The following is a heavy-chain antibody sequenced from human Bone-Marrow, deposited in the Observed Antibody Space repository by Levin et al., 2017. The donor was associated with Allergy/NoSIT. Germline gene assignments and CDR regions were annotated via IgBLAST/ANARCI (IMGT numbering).Heavy chain of an antibody. CDR2: ISSSSSYT. V-gene: IGHV3-11*03. CDR3: ARSGRGGYDSSGYYSWSPDY. CDR1: GFTFSDYY. D-gene: IGHD3-22*01. J-gene: IGHJ4*02. Sequence: PGGSLRLSCAASGFTFSDYYMSWIRQAPGKGLEWVSYISSSSSYTNYADSVKGRFTISRDNAKNSLYLQMNSLRAEDTAVYYCARSGRGGYDSSGYYSWSPDYWGQGTLVTVSS.